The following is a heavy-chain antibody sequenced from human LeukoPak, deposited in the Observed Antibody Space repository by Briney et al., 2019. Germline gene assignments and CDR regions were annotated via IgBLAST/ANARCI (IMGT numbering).Heavy chain of an antibody. Sequence: SETLSLTCTVSGGSISSSSHYWGWIRQPPGKGLEWIGSISYSGSTYYNPSLESRVTILVDTSKNLFSLKLSSVTAADTAVYYCARAYSGILRWFDPWGQGTLVTVSS. J-gene: IGHJ5*02. V-gene: IGHV4-39*07. CDR3: ARAYSGILRWFDP. CDR1: GGSISSSSHY. D-gene: IGHD6-13*01. CDR2: ISYSGST.